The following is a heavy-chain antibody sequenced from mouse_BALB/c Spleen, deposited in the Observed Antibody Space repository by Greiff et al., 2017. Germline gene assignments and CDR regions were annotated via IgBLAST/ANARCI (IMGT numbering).Heavy chain of an antibody. CDR2: INPYNGAT. CDR3: ARGGYYYGYDYAMDY. Sequence: VQLQQSGPELVKPGASVKISCKASGYSFTGYYMHWVKQSHVKSLEWIGRINPYNGATSYNQNFKDKASLTVDKSSSTAYMELHSLTSEDSAVYYCARGGYYYGYDYAMDYWGQGTSVTVSS. D-gene: IGHD1-2*01. V-gene: IGHV1-31*01. J-gene: IGHJ4*01. CDR1: GYSFTGYY.